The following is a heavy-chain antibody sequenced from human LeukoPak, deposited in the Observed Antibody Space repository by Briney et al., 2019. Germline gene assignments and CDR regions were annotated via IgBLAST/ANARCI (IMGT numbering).Heavy chain of an antibody. CDR1: GGSFSGYY. Sequence: SETLSLTCAVYGGSFSGYYWSWIRQPPGKGLEWIGEINHSGSTNYNPALKSRVTISVDTSKNQFSLKRSSVPAADTAVHYCASRITGPMPWFDPWGQGTLVTVSS. V-gene: IGHV4-34*01. J-gene: IGHJ5*02. D-gene: IGHD1-7*01. CDR3: ASRITGPMPWFDP. CDR2: INHSGST.